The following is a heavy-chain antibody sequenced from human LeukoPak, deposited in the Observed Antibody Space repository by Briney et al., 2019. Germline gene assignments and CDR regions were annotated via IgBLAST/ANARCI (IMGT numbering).Heavy chain of an antibody. V-gene: IGHV3-23*01. J-gene: IGHJ1*01. CDR1: GFTFSTYA. CDR3: ATPLVGAFEYFQH. CDR2: ITGSGDYT. D-gene: IGHD1-26*01. Sequence: PGGSLRLSCAASGFTFSTYAMSWVRQAPGEGLEWVSAITGSGDYTYYADSVKGRFTISRDNSKNTLYLQMNSLRAEDTAVYYCATPLVGAFEYFQHWGQGTLVTVSS.